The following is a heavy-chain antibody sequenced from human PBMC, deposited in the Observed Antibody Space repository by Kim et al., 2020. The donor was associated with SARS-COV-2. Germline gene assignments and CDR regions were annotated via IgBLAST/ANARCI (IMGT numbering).Heavy chain of an antibody. J-gene: IGHJ4*02. V-gene: IGHV1-69*04. D-gene: IGHD5-12*01. Sequence: SVKVSCKASGGTFSSYAISWVRQAPGQGLEWMGRIIPILGIANYAQKFQGRVTITADKSTSTAYMELSSLRSEDTAVYYCARERSIGMATIPYWGQGTLVTVSS. CDR2: IIPILGIA. CDR3: ARERSIGMATIPY. CDR1: GGTFSSYA.